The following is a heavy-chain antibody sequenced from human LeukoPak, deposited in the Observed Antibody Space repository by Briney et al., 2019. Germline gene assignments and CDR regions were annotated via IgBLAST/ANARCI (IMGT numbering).Heavy chain of an antibody. CDR1: GYTFTDSY. V-gene: IGHV1-2*02. J-gene: IGHJ3*01. CDR3: ARGPGSAFDF. Sequence: ASVKVSCKASGYTFTDSYMHWVRQAPGQGLECMGWVNPNSGGTNYAQDFQGRVTMTRDTSLNTVYMELSRLRSEDTAVYYCARGPGSAFDFWGQGTMVTVSS. CDR2: VNPNSGGT. D-gene: IGHD3-10*01.